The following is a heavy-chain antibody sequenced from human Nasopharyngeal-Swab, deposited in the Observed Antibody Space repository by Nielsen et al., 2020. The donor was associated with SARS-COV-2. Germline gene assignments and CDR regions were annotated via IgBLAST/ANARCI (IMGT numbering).Heavy chain of an antibody. Sequence: SETLSLTCTVSGGSISSSSYYWGWIRQPPGKGLEWIGSIYYSGSTYYNPSLKSRVTISVDTSKNQFSLKLSSVTAADTAVYYCARGGVLRFLEWLLWGQGTLVTVSS. CDR1: GGSISSSSYY. D-gene: IGHD3-3*01. CDR3: ARGGVLRFLEWLL. J-gene: IGHJ4*02. CDR2: IYYSGST. V-gene: IGHV4-39*01.